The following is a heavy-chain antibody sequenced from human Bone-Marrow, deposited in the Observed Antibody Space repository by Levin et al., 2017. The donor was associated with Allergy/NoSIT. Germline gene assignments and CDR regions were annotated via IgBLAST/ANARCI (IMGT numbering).Heavy chain of an antibody. CDR3: ARSGEDYVWGTYRLDADDDAFDI. CDR1: GFTFNDYY. V-gene: IGHV3-11*01. D-gene: IGHD3-16*02. J-gene: IGHJ3*02. Sequence: PGGSLRLSCEASGFTFNDYYLTWIRQAPGKGLAWVSSISTTTGAVYYADSVKGRFTISRDNAKNSVYLQMNTLRAEDTAVYYCARSGEDYVWGTYRLDADDDAFDIWGQGTMVTVSS. CDR2: ISTTTGAV.